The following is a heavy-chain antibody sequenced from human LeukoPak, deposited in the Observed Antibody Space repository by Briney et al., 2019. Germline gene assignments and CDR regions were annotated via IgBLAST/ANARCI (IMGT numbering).Heavy chain of an antibody. CDR1: GYTFTGYY. CDR3: ARDALPGAPSGYFDY. J-gene: IGHJ4*02. Sequence: GASVKVSCKASGYTFTGYYIHWVRQAPGQGLEWMGWINPNSGVTNYAQKFQGRVTMTRDTSISTAYMELSRLRSDDTAVYYCARDALPGAPSGYFDYWGQGTLVTVSS. D-gene: IGHD1-26*01. V-gene: IGHV1-2*02. CDR2: INPNSGVT.